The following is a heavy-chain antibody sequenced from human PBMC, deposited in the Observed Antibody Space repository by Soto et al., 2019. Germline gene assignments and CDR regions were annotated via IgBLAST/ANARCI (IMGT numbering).Heavy chain of an antibody. CDR1: GFTFSDYA. Sequence: GGSLRLSCAASGFTFSDYAMSWVRQAPGKGPEWVSTIAGGGSNTYCADSVKGRFTISRDNSKSTLYLEMNSLRAEDTAIYYCATYKQQLVVGEFWGKGTLVTVSS. D-gene: IGHD6-13*01. J-gene: IGHJ4*02. V-gene: IGHV3-23*01. CDR3: ATYKQQLVVGEF. CDR2: IAGGGSNT.